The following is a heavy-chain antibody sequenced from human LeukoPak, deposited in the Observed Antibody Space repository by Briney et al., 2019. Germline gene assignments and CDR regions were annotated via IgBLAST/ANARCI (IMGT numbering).Heavy chain of an antibody. J-gene: IGHJ3*02. D-gene: IGHD2-15*01. CDR3: ARDRDREGAFDI. Sequence: PSETLSLTCTASGGSISSGGYYWSWIRQHPGKGLEWIGYIYYSGSTYYNPSLKSRVTISVDTSKNQYSLKLSSVTAADTAVYYCARDRDREGAFDIWGQGTMVTVSS. CDR2: IYYSGST. V-gene: IGHV4-31*03. CDR1: GGSISSGGYY.